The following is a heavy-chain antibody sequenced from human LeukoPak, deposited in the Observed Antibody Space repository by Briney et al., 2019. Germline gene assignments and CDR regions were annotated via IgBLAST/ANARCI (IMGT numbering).Heavy chain of an antibody. CDR1: GLTFSSYE. CDR2: ISSSGSTI. Sequence: PGGSLRLSCAASGLTFSSYEMTWVRQAPGKGLEWVSYISSSGSTIYYADSVKGRFTISRDNAKNSLYLQMNSLRAEDTAVYYCARLEFYGGRTYWGQGTLVTVSS. CDR3: ARLEFYGGRTY. J-gene: IGHJ4*02. V-gene: IGHV3-48*03. D-gene: IGHD2-15*01.